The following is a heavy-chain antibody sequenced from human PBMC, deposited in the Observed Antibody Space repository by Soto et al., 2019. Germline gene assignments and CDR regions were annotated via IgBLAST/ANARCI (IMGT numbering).Heavy chain of an antibody. D-gene: IGHD3-10*01. J-gene: IGHJ3*02. CDR1: GFTFSSYG. Sequence: GGSLRLSCAASGFTFSSYGMHWVRQAPGKGLEWVAVISYDGSNKYYADSVKGRFTISRDNSKNTLYLQMNSLRAEDTAVYYCAKDRGITMVRGDTDAFDIRGQGTMVTVSS. CDR2: ISYDGSNK. CDR3: AKDRGITMVRGDTDAFDI. V-gene: IGHV3-30*18.